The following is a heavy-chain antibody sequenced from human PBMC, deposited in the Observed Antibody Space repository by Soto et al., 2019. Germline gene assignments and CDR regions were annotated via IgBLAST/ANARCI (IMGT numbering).Heavy chain of an antibody. CDR2: INAGNGNT. J-gene: IGHJ6*02. CDR1: GYTFTSYA. CDR3: ARASNTIFGVATLRYYYGMDV. D-gene: IGHD3-3*01. V-gene: IGHV1-3*01. Sequence: QVQLVQSGAEVKKPGASVKVSCKASGYTFTSYAMHWVRQAPGQRREWMGWINAGNGNTKYSQKFQGRVTITRDTSASTAYMALSSLRSEDTAVYYCARASNTIFGVATLRYYYGMDVWGQGTTVTVSS.